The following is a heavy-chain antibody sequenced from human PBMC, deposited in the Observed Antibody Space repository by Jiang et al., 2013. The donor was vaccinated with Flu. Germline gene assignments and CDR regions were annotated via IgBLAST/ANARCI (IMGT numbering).Heavy chain of an antibody. CDR1: GLNLGRFRNNA. J-gene: IGHJ4*02. V-gene: IGHV3-23*01. CDR2: ILSGTGSIT. CDR3: ARGQGWYTSGYYYFDY. Sequence: QLLESGGGLVQPGGSLRLSCSVSGLNLGRFRNNAMNWVRQAPGKGLEWVSGILSGTGSITYYAESVKGRFTISRDNSQNTVYLQMDSLRVEDTALYYCARGQGWYTSGYYYFDYWGQGALVTVS. D-gene: IGHD6-19*01.